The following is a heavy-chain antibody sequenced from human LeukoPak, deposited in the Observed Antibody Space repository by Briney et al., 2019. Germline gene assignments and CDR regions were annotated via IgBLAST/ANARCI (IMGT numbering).Heavy chain of an antibody. CDR2: ISSSSYI. CDR3: AREKCIDY. V-gene: IGHV3-21*01. CDR1: GFTFSSYN. Sequence: GGSLRLSCAASGFTFSSYNMNWVRQAPGKGLEWVSSISSSSYIYYADSVKGRFTVSRDNAKNSLYLQMNSLRAEDTAVYYCAREKCIDYWGQGTLVTVSS. J-gene: IGHJ4*02.